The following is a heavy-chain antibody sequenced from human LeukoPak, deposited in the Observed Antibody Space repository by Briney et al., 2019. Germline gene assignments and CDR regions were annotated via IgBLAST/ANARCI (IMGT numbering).Heavy chain of an antibody. Sequence: SETLSLTCTVSGPSISDYYWGWMRQPPGKGLEWIGSVYYTGNTNYDPSLKSRVTISVDTSKNQFSLKLASVTAADTAIYYCARHKSGSYYSFDYWGQGTLVTVSS. CDR1: GPSISDYY. V-gene: IGHV4-59*08. CDR2: VYYTGNT. CDR3: ARHKSGSYYSFDY. J-gene: IGHJ4*02. D-gene: IGHD1-26*01.